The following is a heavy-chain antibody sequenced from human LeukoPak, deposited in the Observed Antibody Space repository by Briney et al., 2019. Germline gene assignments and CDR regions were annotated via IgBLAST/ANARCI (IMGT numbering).Heavy chain of an antibody. J-gene: IGHJ4*02. D-gene: IGHD6-13*01. CDR1: GFTFDDYT. CDR3: AKDIKSSWYLFDY. Sequence: PGGSLRLSCAASGFTFDDYTMHWVRQAPGKGLEWVSLISWDGGSTYYADSVKGRFTISRDNSKNSLYLQMNSLRTEDTALYYCAKDIKSSWYLFDYWGQGTLVTVSS. CDR2: ISWDGGST. V-gene: IGHV3-43*01.